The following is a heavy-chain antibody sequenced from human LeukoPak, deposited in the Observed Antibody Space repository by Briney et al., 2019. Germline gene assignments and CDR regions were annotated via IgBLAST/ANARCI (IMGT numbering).Heavy chain of an antibody. CDR2: IHYSGST. CDR3: ARRASGSYPDYFDY. J-gene: IGHJ4*02. D-gene: IGHD1-26*01. CDR1: GGSSSRYY. V-gene: IGHV4-59*08. Sequence: SETLSLTCIISGGSSSRYYWSWIRQPPGKGLEWIGYIHYSGSTNYNPSLRSRATISLDTSNNQVSLKPTSVTAADTAVYYCARRASGSYPDYFDYWGQGTLVTVSS.